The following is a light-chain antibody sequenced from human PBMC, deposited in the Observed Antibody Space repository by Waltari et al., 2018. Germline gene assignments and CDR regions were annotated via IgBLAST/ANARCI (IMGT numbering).Light chain of an antibody. Sequence: DIQMTQSPSSLSASVGDRVTITCPASQDIYNYLNWYQQKPGKAPKLLIYDASNLETGVPSRFSGSGSGTDFTFTISSLQTEDIATYYCQQYDNPPITFGQGTRLEIK. V-gene: IGKV1-33*01. J-gene: IGKJ5*01. CDR3: QQYDNPPIT. CDR2: DAS. CDR1: QDIYNY.